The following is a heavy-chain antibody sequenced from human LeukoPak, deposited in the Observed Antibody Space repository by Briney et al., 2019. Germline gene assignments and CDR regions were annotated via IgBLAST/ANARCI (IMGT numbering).Heavy chain of an antibody. CDR3: AGGQGWHFDL. V-gene: IGHV3-7*01. CDR1: GITFSSLW. Sequence: GGSLRLSCAASGITFSSLWMSWFRQAPGKGLEWVADIKHDGTEEHYVASVKGRFTVSRDNAKLYLQMNSLRAEDTAMYYCAGGQGWHFDLWGRGTLITVSS. D-gene: IGHD2-15*01. CDR2: IKHDGTEE. J-gene: IGHJ2*01.